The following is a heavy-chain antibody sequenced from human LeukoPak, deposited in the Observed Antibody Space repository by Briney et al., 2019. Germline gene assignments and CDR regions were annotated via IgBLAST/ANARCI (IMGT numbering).Heavy chain of an antibody. CDR3: AKNGDYGYAMDV. V-gene: IGHV1-2*02. Sequence: ASVTVSCKASGYTFTDYYMHWVRQAPGQGLDWVGSFNPYSGASKYAQKLQGRVTMTGAASISTAYLQLGRVIGDDTAVYYCAKNGDYGYAMDVWGQGTTVTVPS. D-gene: IGHD4-17*01. J-gene: IGHJ6*02. CDR2: FNPYSGAS. CDR1: GYTFTDYY.